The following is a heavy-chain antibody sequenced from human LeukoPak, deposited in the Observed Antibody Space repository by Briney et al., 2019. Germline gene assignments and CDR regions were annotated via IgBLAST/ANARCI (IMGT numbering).Heavy chain of an antibody. D-gene: IGHD2-21*01. CDR2: IKEDGSAK. J-gene: IGHJ4*02. CDR3: TRDTGCSGGACYSFYDY. Sequence: GGSLRLSCAASGFTFSSYWMTWVRRAPGQGLEWVANIKEDGSAKYHVDSVKGRFTISRDNAKNSLYLQMNSLRVEDTAVYYCTRDTGCSGGACYSFYDYWGQGTLVTVSS. V-gene: IGHV3-7*01. CDR1: GFTFSSYW.